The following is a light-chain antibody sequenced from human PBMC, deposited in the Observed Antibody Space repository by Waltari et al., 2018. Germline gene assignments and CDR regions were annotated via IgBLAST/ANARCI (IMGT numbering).Light chain of an antibody. CDR3: SSYAGSNYVA. CDR1: SSDIGGYNY. J-gene: IGLJ2*01. CDR2: EVT. Sequence: QSALTQPPSASGSPGQSVTISCTGTSSDIGGYNYVSWYQQRPGKAPKLLIYEVTKRPSGVPDRFSGSKSANTDSLTVSGLQAEDEADYYCSSYAGSNYVAFGGGTKLTVL. V-gene: IGLV2-8*01.